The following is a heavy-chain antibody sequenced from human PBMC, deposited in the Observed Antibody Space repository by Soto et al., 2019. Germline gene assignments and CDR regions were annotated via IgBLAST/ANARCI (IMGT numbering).Heavy chain of an antibody. CDR3: ARDGWFSALRIPFGLDV. CDR1: GYTFSNYY. Sequence: QVQLVQSGAEVKKPGASVTVSCKATGYTFSNYYIHWVRQAPGHGLDWMGSINLNGGSTTYAQKFQGRVTITRDTSTNTVYMELSSLTSEDTALHYCARDGWFSALRIPFGLDVWGQGTTVTVSS. CDR2: INLNGGST. V-gene: IGHV1-46*01. D-gene: IGHD3-3*01. J-gene: IGHJ6*02.